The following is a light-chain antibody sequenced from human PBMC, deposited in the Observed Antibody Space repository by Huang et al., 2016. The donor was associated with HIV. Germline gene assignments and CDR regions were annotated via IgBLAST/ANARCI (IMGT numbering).Light chain of an antibody. Sequence: EIVLTQSQATLSLSPGERATLSCRASQSVNTYLAWYQQKPGQAPRLLIYYASHRATGIPARFSGSGSGTDFTLTISSLEPEDFAVYYCQQRGSWPPLTFGGGTKVEIK. V-gene: IGKV3-11*01. CDR3: QQRGSWPPLT. J-gene: IGKJ4*01. CDR1: QSVNTY. CDR2: YAS.